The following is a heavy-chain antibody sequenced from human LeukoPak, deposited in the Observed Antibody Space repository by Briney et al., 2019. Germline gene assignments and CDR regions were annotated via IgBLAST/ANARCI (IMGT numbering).Heavy chain of an antibody. J-gene: IGHJ4*02. CDR3: ARGGAARPDY. Sequence: HPGGSLRLSCAASGFTFSTSGMNWVRQAPGKGLEWVSYISSSSSSVSYADSVKGRFTISRDNAKNSLFLQVNSLRAEDTGVYYCARGGAARPDYWGQGTLVTVSS. CDR1: GFTFSTSG. CDR2: ISSSSSSV. V-gene: IGHV3-48*01. D-gene: IGHD6-6*01.